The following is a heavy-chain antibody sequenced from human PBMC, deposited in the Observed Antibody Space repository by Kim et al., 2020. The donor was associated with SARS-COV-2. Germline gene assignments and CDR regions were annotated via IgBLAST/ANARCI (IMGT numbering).Heavy chain of an antibody. Sequence: SETLSLTCTVSGGSISSYYWSWIRQPPGKGLEWIGYIFYSGSTNYNPSFKSRVIISSDTSKNQYSLKLISVTAAATAAYYCSRDSSRLLQSTNY. CDR2: IFYSGST. CDR1: GGSISSYY. V-gene: IGHV4-59*01. J-gene: IGHJ4*01. CDR3: SRDSSRLLQSTNY. D-gene: IGHD2-21*02.